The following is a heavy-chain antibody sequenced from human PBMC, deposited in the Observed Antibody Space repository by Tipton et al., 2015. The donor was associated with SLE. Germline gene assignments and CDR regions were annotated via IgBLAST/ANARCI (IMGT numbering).Heavy chain of an antibody. D-gene: IGHD6-19*01. J-gene: IGHJ4*02. CDR2: IYHSGST. Sequence: TLSLTCAVSGYSISSGYYWGWIRQPPGKGLEWIGSIYHSGSTYSNPSLKSRVTISVDTSKNQFSLKLSSVTAADTAVYYCARVYSSGWCAHWGQGTLVTVSS. CDR1: GYSISSGYY. V-gene: IGHV4-38-2*01. CDR3: ARVYSSGWCAH.